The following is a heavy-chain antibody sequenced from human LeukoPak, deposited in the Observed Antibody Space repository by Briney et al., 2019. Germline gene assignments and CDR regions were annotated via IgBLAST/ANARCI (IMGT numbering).Heavy chain of an antibody. J-gene: IGHJ4*02. CDR1: GDSVSSNSAA. D-gene: IGHD1-26*01. CDR3: ARDPSAGIVGAPYFDY. CDR2: TYYRSKWYN. Sequence: LQTLSLTCAISGDSVSSNSAAWNWIRQSPSRGLEWLGRTYYRSKWYNDYAVSVKSRITINPDTSKNQFSLQLNSVTPEDTAVYYCARDPSAGIVGAPYFDYWGQGTLVTVSS. V-gene: IGHV6-1*01.